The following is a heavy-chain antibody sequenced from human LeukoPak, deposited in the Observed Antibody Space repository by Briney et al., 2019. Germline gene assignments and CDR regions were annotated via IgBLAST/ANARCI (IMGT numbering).Heavy chain of an antibody. J-gene: IGHJ1*01. V-gene: IGHV3-30*02. D-gene: IGHD2-15*01. CDR3: AKELILAATPDQYFQH. Sequence: PGGSLRLSCAASGLTFSSSGMHWVRQAPGKGLEWVAFIRYDGSNKYYADSVKGRFTISRDNSKNTLYLQMNSLRAEDTAVYYFAKELILAATPDQYFQHWGKGTLVTVSS. CDR1: GLTFSSSG. CDR2: IRYDGSNK.